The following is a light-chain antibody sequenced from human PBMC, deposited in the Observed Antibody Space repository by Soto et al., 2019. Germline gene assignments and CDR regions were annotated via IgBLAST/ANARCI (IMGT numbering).Light chain of an antibody. CDR2: DAS. CDR3: QQRSNWIT. V-gene: IGKV3-11*01. J-gene: IGKJ5*01. Sequence: EIVLTQSPGTLSLSPGERATLSCRASQSVSSSYLARYQQKPGQAPRLVIFDASNRANGVPARFGGSGSGTDFTLTINSLEPEDFAVYYCQQRSNWITFGQGTRLEIK. CDR1: QSVSSSY.